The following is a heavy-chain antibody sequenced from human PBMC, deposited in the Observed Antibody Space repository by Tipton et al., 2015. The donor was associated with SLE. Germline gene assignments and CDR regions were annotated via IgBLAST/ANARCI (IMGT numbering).Heavy chain of an antibody. CDR1: GGSISSRNYY. CDR2: MHHTGGS. CDR3: ASPRRGYSPRVPFDI. D-gene: IGHD6-25*01. V-gene: IGHV4-39*01. Sequence: TLSLTCTVSGGSISSRNYYWGWIRQPPGKGLEWIGSMHHTGGSYYNPSLKSRVTISVDTSKNQFSLNLSSVTAADTAIYYCASPRRGYSPRVPFDIWGQGTMVTVSS. J-gene: IGHJ3*02.